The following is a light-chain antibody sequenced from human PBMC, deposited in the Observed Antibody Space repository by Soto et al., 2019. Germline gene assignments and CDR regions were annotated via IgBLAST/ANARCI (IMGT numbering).Light chain of an antibody. CDR2: DAS. CDR1: QSTSSG. J-gene: IGKJ1*01. V-gene: IGKV1-5*01. Sequence: DIQMTQSPSTLSASLGDRVTITCRASQSTSSGLAWYQQKPGKAPKVLIYDASSLQSGVPSRFSGSGSGTEFTLTISSLQPEDFAIYYCQQYNSYSPWTFGQGTKVDIK. CDR3: QQYNSYSPWT.